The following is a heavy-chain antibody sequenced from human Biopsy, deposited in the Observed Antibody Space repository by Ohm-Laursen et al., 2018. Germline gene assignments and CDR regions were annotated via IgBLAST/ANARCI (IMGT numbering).Heavy chain of an antibody. D-gene: IGHD6-6*01. Sequence: SLRLSCAASGFMFDDYAMHWVRQAPGKGLEWVSTITWNSGSRDYADSVKGRFTISRDNTKTSLYLQMNSLRSEDTALYYCAKGLRGGRSSYDFWGQGTLVTVSS. V-gene: IGHV3-9*01. CDR3: AKGLRGGRSSYDF. CDR2: ITWNSGSR. CDR1: GFMFDDYA. J-gene: IGHJ4*02.